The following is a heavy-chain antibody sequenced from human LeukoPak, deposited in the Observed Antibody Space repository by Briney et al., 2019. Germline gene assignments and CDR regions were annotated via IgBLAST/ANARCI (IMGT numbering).Heavy chain of an antibody. D-gene: IGHD1-26*01. CDR2: IYTSGST. V-gene: IGHV4-61*02. CDR3: ARGGSIVGATIDY. Sequence: SETLSLTCAVPGYSISSGYYLSWIRQPAGKGLEWIGRIYTSGSTNYNPSLKSRVTISVDTSKNQFSLKLSSVTAADTAVYYCARGGSIVGATIDYWGQGTLVTVSS. J-gene: IGHJ4*02. CDR1: GYSISSGYY.